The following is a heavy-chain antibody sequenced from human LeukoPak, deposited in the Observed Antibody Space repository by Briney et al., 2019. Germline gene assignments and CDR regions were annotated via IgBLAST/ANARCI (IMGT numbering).Heavy chain of an antibody. Sequence: AETLTLTCAASGGSIISYYLSWIRQPPGKGLEWIGYIFYNGTSNYNPSLKNRVSISVVTFKSQFSLKLSSVNAADTAVYYCARTSSGSYQLVDAFDMWGQGTMVTVSS. J-gene: IGHJ3*02. V-gene: IGHV4-59*01. CDR1: GGSIISYY. CDR3: ARTSSGSYQLVDAFDM. CDR2: IFYNGTS. D-gene: IGHD1-26*01.